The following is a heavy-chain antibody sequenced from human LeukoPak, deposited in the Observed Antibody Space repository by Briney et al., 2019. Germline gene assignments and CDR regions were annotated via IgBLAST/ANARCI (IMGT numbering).Heavy chain of an antibody. CDR3: AKDQATIFGYFDY. J-gene: IGHJ4*02. D-gene: IGHD3-3*01. Sequence: GGSLRLSCAATGFTFSSYGMHWVRQAPGKGLEWVAFMRYDGSNKYYADSVKGRFTISRNNSKNTLYLQMNSLRAEDTAVYYCAKDQATIFGYFDYWGQGTLVTVSS. CDR2: MRYDGSNK. CDR1: GFTFSSYG. V-gene: IGHV3-30*02.